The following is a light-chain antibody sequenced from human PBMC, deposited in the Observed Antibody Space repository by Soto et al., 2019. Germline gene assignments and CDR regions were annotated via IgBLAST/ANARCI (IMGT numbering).Light chain of an antibody. CDR2: GAS. CDR1: QNVRSGY. CDR3: QQYNNWPRT. V-gene: IGKV3-15*01. Sequence: EIVLTQSPGTLSLSPGERATLSCRASQNVRSGYLAWYQQKPGQAPRLLIYGASTRATGIPARFSGSGSGTEFTLTISSLQSEDFAVYYCQQYNNWPRTFGQGTKVDI. J-gene: IGKJ1*01.